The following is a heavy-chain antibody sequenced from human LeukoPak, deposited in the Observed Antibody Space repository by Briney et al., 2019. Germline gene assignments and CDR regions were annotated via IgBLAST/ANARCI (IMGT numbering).Heavy chain of an antibody. J-gene: IGHJ4*02. V-gene: IGHV3-48*01. CDR1: GFTFSSYS. CDR3: ARGPTIRIVGATDY. CDR2: ISSSSSTI. D-gene: IGHD1-26*01. Sequence: GGSLRLSCAASGFTFSSYSMNWVRQAPGKGLEWVSYISSSSSTIYYADSVKGRFTISRDNAKNSLYLQMNSLRAEDTAVYYCARGPTIRIVGATDYWGQGTLVTFSS.